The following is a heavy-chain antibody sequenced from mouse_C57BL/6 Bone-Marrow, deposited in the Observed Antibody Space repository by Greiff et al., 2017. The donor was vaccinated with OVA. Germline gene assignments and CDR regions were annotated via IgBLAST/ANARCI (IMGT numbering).Heavy chain of an antibody. Sequence: QVQLQQSGAELVRPGTSVKVSCKASGYAFTNYLIEWVKQRPGQGLEWIGVINPGSGGTNYNEKFKGKATLTADKSSSTAYMQLSSLTSEDSAVYFCARSSPYWYFDVWGTGTTVTVSS. V-gene: IGHV1-54*01. J-gene: IGHJ1*03. CDR2: INPGSGGT. CDR1: GYAFTNYL. D-gene: IGHD1-1*01. CDR3: ARSSPYWYFDV.